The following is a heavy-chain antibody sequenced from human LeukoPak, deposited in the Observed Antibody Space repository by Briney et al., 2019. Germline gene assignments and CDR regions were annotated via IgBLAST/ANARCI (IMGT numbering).Heavy chain of an antibody. Sequence: SETLSLTCTVSGGSMSRSSAYWGWIRQPPGKGLEWIGSIYYSKNTYYNPSLKSRVTISVDTSKNHFSLKLSSVTAADTAVYYCARHDARGYTFGYLNWGEGTLVTVSS. V-gene: IGHV4-39*01. CDR3: ARHDARGYTFGYLN. CDR2: IYYSKNT. CDR1: GGSMSRSSAY. D-gene: IGHD5-18*01. J-gene: IGHJ4*02.